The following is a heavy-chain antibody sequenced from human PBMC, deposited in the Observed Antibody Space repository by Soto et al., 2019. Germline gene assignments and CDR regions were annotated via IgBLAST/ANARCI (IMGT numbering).Heavy chain of an antibody. CDR2: IYPGNSET. CDR3: VRQGRQGSNWIDP. Sequence: EVQLVQSGAEVKKTGESLKISCKGFGYSFTDYWIAWVRHMPGKGPEYMGTIYPGNSETAYNPSFKGHVPISGDKSINVVYLQWSDLKASDTGIYYCVRQGRQGSNWIDPWGQGTLVTVSS. CDR1: GYSFTDYW. V-gene: IGHV5-51*01. J-gene: IGHJ5*02. D-gene: IGHD1-26*01.